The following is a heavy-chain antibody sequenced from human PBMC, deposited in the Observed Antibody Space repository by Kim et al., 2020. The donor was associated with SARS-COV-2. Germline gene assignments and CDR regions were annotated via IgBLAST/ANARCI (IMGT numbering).Heavy chain of an antibody. Sequence: IRVTISVATSKNQFSLKLSSVTAADTAVYYCARDRKTVAVAGNSDAFDIWGQGTMVTVSS. D-gene: IGHD6-19*01. CDR3: ARDRKTVAVAGNSDAFDI. V-gene: IGHV4-31*02. J-gene: IGHJ3*02.